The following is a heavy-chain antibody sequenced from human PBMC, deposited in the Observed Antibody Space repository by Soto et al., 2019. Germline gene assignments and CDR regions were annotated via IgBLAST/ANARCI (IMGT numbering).Heavy chain of an antibody. Sequence: PGGSLRLSCTASGFTFGDYAMSWFRQAPGKGLEWVGFIRSEGYRGTTEYAASVKGRFTISRDDSKSTAYLQMNSLKTEDTAVYYCTRPQCSGGNCYCSYWGQGTPVTVSS. CDR2: IRSEGYRGTT. V-gene: IGHV3-49*03. J-gene: IGHJ4*02. D-gene: IGHD2-15*01. CDR3: TRPQCSGGNCYCSY. CDR1: GFTFGDYA.